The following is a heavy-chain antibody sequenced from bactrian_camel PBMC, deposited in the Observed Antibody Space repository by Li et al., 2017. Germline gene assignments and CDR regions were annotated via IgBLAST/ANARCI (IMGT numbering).Heavy chain of an antibody. CDR1: EYTYSDSR. V-gene: IGHV3S53*01. CDR2: IDSDGIT. Sequence: VQLVESGGGPAQTGGSLRLSCVASEYTYSDSRRCMAWFRQAPGKEREGVAAIDSDGITVYSDSVKGRFTISKDNDKNTLYLQMNALKPEDTAMYYCVAERFGRFLYRLSAPPAGSAFWGQGTQVTVS. D-gene: IGHD6*01. CDR3: VAERFGRFLYRLSAPPAGSAF. J-gene: IGHJ4*01.